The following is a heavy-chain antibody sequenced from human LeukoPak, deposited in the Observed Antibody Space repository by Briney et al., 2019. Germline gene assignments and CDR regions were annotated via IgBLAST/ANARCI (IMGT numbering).Heavy chain of an antibody. V-gene: IGHV1-69*13. CDR1: GGTFSSYA. CDR2: IIPIFGTA. Sequence: GASVKVSCKASGGTFSSYAISWVRQAPGQGLEWMGGIIPIFGTANYAQKFQGRVTITADESTSTAYMELSSLRSEDTAVYYCARDIARTGMTPGLYYYYMDVWGKGTTVTISS. CDR3: ARDIARTGMTPGLYYYYMDV. J-gene: IGHJ6*03. D-gene: IGHD1-1*01.